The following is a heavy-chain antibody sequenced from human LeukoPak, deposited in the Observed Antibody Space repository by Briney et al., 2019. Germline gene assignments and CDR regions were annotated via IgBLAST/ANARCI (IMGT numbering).Heavy chain of an antibody. V-gene: IGHV3-11*03. D-gene: IGHD5-18*01. CDR1: GFTFSTYA. CDR2: ISSSSSYT. Sequence: PGGSLRLSCAASGFTFSTYAMTWIRQAPGKGLEWISYISSSSSYTNYADSVKGRFTISRDNPKNSLYLQTNSLRAEDTAVYYCARIMTGYGYSFDYWGQGTLVTVSS. CDR3: ARIMTGYGYSFDY. J-gene: IGHJ4*02.